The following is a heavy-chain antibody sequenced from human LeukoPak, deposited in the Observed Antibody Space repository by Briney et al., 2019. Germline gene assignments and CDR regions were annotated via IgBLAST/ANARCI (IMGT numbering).Heavy chain of an antibody. Sequence: ASVKVSCKASGGTFSIYVISWVRQAPGQGLEWMGEIIPIFGTANYAQKFQGRVSITADKSTSTAYMELSSLRSEDTAVYYCARAYYDILTGYPHFDYWGQGTLVTVSS. J-gene: IGHJ4*02. CDR2: IIPIFGTA. CDR3: ARAYYDILTGYPHFDY. V-gene: IGHV1-69*06. CDR1: GGTFSIYV. D-gene: IGHD3-9*01.